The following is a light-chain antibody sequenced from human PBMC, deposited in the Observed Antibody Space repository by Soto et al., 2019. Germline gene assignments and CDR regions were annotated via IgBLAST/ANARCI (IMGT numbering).Light chain of an antibody. V-gene: IGLV2-14*01. Sequence: QSVLTQPASVSGSPGQSISISCTGTSSDVGGYNYVSWYQQHPGKAPKLMIYEVINRPSGVSNRFSGSKSGNTASLTISGLQAEDEADYYCSSYTSSSTLVFGTGTKVTGL. CDR1: SSDVGGYNY. CDR2: EVI. CDR3: SSYTSSSTLV. J-gene: IGLJ1*01.